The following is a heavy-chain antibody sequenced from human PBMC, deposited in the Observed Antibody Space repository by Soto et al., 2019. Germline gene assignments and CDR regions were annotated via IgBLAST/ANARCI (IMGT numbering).Heavy chain of an antibody. V-gene: IGHV3-30*03. D-gene: IGHD1-26*01. CDR1: GFLFDTYG. J-gene: IGHJ4*02. CDR2: ISYDGSHK. Sequence: VQLVESGGGVVQPGRSLRLSCVASGFLFDTYGMHWVRQTPGKGLEWVAIISYDGSHKEYADSVKGRFAISRDNSENTLYLQMNNLGVEDTALYYCAPSASSDHWGQGTQVTVSS. CDR3: APSASSDH.